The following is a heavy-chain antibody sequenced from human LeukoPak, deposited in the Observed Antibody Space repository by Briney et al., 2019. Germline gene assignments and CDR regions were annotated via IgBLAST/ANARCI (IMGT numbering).Heavy chain of an antibody. CDR1: GFTFDDYA. Sequence: PGRSLRLSCAASGFTFDDYAMHWVRQAPGKGLEWVSGISWNSGSIGYADSVKGRFTISRDNAKNSLYLQMNSLRAEDTALYYCAKDIGVAGMDYYFDYWGQGTLVTVSS. V-gene: IGHV3-9*01. CDR2: ISWNSGSI. D-gene: IGHD6-19*01. CDR3: AKDIGVAGMDYYFDY. J-gene: IGHJ4*02.